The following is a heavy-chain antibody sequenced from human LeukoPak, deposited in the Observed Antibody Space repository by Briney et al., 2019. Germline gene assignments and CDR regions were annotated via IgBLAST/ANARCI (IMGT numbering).Heavy chain of an antibody. CDR1: GFSFDNYC. CDR2: IQYDGSNK. V-gene: IGHV3-30*02. CDR3: AKGGGYCRGVSCYDY. J-gene: IGHJ4*02. Sequence: GGSLRLSCAASGFSFDNYCMRCVSQDPRGRLEWVAFIQYDGSNKYYADSVKGQFTISRDNSKNTLYLQMNSLTPEDTAVYYCAKGGGYCRGVSCYDYWGQGALVTVSS. D-gene: IGHD2-15*01.